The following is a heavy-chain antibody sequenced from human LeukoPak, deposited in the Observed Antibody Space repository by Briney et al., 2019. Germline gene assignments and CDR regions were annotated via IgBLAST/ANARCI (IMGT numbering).Heavy chain of an antibody. Sequence: SETLSLTCAVSGGSFSGFYWSWIRQPPGGGLEWIADINHSGTTNYNPSLKSRVTISVDTSKNQFSLNLKSMTAADTAVYYCTRQYSSSYYSGYWGQGTLVTVSS. CDR1: GGSFSGFY. V-gene: IGHV4-34*01. CDR3: TRQYSSSYYSGY. CDR2: INHSGTT. D-gene: IGHD6-6*01. J-gene: IGHJ4*02.